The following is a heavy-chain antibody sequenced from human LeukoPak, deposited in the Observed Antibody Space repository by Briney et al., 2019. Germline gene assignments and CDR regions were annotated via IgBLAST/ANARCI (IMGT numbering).Heavy chain of an antibody. V-gene: IGHV4-59*01. CDR2: IYYSGST. CDR1: GGSISSYY. CDR3: ARVPGRLVFDY. J-gene: IGHJ4*02. Sequence: SETLSLTCTVSGGSISSYYWSWIRQPPGKGLEWIGYIYYSGSTNYNPSLKSRVTISVDTSKNQFSLKLSSVTAADTAVYYCARVPGRLVFDYWAREPWSPSPQ. D-gene: IGHD3-10*01.